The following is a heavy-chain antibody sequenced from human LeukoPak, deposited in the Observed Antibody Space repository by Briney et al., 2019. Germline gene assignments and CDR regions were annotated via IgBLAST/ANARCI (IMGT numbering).Heavy chain of an antibody. CDR1: GGSISSGDYY. J-gene: IGHJ4*02. V-gene: IGHV4-30-4*01. D-gene: IGHD6-6*01. Sequence: SETLSLTCTVSGGSISSGDYYWSWIRQPPGKGLEWIGYIYYSGSTYYNPSLKSRVTISVDRSKNQLSLKLSSVTAADTAVYYCARLSSIAARNFDYWGQGTLVTVSS. CDR2: IYYSGST. CDR3: ARLSSIAARNFDY.